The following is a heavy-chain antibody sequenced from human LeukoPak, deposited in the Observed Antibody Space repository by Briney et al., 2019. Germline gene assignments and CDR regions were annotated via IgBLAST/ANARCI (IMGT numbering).Heavy chain of an antibody. J-gene: IGHJ4*02. CDR2: ISWNGDTT. CDR1: GFTFSSYS. V-gene: IGHV3-9*01. Sequence: GGSLRLSCAASGFTFSSYSMNWVRQAPGKGLEWVLGISWNGDTTGYADSVKGRFTVSRDNAKNSVYLQMNNLRTEDTALYYCAKASEERYSGYDDYLHYWGQGTLVTVSS. CDR3: AKASEERYSGYDDYLHY. D-gene: IGHD5-12*01.